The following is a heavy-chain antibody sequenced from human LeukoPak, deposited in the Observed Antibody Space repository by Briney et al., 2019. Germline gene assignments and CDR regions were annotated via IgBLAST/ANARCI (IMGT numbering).Heavy chain of an antibody. D-gene: IGHD2-15*01. CDR3: AREGAYCSGGSCYSIVDY. Sequence: ASVKVSCKASGYTFTGYYMHGVRQAPGQGREGMGWSNPNSGGTNYAQKFQGSVTMTRDTSISTAYMELSRLRSDDTAVYYCAREGAYCSGGSCYSIVDYWGQGTLVTVSS. V-gene: IGHV1-2*02. CDR2: SNPNSGGT. CDR1: GYTFTGYY. J-gene: IGHJ4*02.